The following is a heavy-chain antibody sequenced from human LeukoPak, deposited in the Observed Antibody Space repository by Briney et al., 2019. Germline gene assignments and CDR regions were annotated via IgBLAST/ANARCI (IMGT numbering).Heavy chain of an antibody. CDR3: AKHYYDTSVSKKGIAFDY. Sequence: GGSLRLSCVASGFTFSTYGMSWARQAPGKGLEWVSSISGSGGSTFYADSVKGRFTISRDNSKNTLFLQMNSLRAEDTALYFCAKHYYDTSVSKKGIAFDYWGQGTLVTVSS. J-gene: IGHJ4*02. CDR1: GFTFSTYG. D-gene: IGHD3-22*01. CDR2: ISGSGGST. V-gene: IGHV3-23*01.